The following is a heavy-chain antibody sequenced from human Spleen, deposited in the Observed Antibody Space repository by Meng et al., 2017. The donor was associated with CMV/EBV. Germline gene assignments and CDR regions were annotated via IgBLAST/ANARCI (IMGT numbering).Heavy chain of an antibody. J-gene: IGHJ4*02. CDR2: ISSSSSYI. Sequence: EVQLVESGGGLVKPGGSLRLSCAASGFTFSSYSMNWVRQAPGKGLEWVSSISSSSSYIYYADSVKGRFTISRDNAKNSLYLQMNSLRAEDTAVYYCARDGKDGYTTYYCDYWGQGTLVTVSS. V-gene: IGHV3-21*01. CDR3: ARDGKDGYTTYYCDY. CDR1: GFTFSSYS. D-gene: IGHD5-24*01.